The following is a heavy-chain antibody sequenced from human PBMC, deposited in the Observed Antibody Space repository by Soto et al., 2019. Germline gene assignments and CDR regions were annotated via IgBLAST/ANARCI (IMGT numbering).Heavy chain of an antibody. Sequence: ASETLSLTCTVSGGSISTYYWSWIRQPPGKGLEWIGYFYDGNTNYNPSLKSRVTISADTSKKKFYLKLSSVTAADTAMYYCARVAESSGYPLDYWGQGILVTVSS. CDR2: FYDGNT. J-gene: IGHJ4*02. CDR1: GGSISTYY. D-gene: IGHD3-22*01. CDR3: ARVAESSGYPLDY. V-gene: IGHV4-59*01.